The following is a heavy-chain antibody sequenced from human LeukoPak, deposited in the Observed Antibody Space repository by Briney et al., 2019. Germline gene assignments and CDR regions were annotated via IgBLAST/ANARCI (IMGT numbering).Heavy chain of an antibody. D-gene: IGHD6-13*01. CDR2: IYYGGST. CDR1: GGFNSKSNHY. CDR3: ARQDHSIIWYHWFDP. Sequence: SEPLSLTRSLSGGFNSKSNHYWAWIRQPRGKGLGWIGSIYYGGSTYYNPSLKSRVTISVDTSKIQFSLRLRSVTAADTAVYYCARQDHSIIWYHWFDPWGQGTLVTVSS. V-gene: IGHV4-39*01. J-gene: IGHJ5*02.